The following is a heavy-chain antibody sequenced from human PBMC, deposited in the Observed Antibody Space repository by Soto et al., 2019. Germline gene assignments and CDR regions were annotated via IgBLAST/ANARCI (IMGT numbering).Heavy chain of an antibody. CDR3: ARAPPYCGGDCSSPFDY. V-gene: IGHV3-53*01. Sequence: SCAASGFSVSSNYMSWVRQAPGKGLEWFSVIYSGGSTYYSDSVKGRFTISRDNSKNTLYLQMNSLRAEDTAVYYCARAPPYCGGDCSSPFDYWGQGTLVTVSS. D-gene: IGHD2-21*02. CDR1: GFSVSSNY. CDR2: IYSGGST. J-gene: IGHJ4*02.